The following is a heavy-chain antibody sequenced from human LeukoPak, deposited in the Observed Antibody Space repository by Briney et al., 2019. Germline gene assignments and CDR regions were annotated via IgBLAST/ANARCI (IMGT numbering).Heavy chain of an antibody. CDR3: AREHSSSSGKVFDY. V-gene: IGHV1-2*02. CDR1: GYTLPGYY. J-gene: IGHJ4*02. CDR2: INPNSGGT. D-gene: IGHD6-6*01. Sequence: ASVKVSCKASGYTLPGYYMHWVRQAPGQGLEWMGWINPNSGGTNYAQKFQGRVTMTRDTSISTAYVELSRLRSDDTAVYYCAREHSSSSGKVFDYWGQGTLVTVSS.